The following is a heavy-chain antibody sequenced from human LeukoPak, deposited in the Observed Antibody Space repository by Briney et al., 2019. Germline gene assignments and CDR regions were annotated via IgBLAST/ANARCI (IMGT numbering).Heavy chain of an antibody. D-gene: IGHD5-12*01. CDR3: ARDGRYSGYDLSPAD. CDR1: GGSISSYY. Sequence: SETLSLTCTVSGGSISSYYWNWIRQPPGKGLEWIGYIYYSGSTYYNPSLKSRVTISVDTSKNQFSLKLSSVTAADTAVYYCARDGRYSGYDLSPADWGQGTLVTVSS. CDR2: IYYSGST. V-gene: IGHV4-59*12. J-gene: IGHJ4*02.